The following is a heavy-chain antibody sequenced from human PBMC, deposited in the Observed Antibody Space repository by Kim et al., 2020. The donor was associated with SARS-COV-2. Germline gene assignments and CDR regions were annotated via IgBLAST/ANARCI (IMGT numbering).Heavy chain of an antibody. CDR3: TSLAAAAPSDDAFDI. D-gene: IGHD6-13*01. CDR2: IKSKTDGGTT. CDR1: GFTFGNAW. V-gene: IGHV3-15*01. J-gene: IGHJ3*02. Sequence: GGSLRLSCAASGFTFGNAWMSWVRQAPGKGLEWVGRIKSKTDGGTTDYAAPVKGRFTISRDDSKNTLYLQMNSLKTEDTAVYYCTSLAAAAPSDDAFDIWGQGTMVTVSS.